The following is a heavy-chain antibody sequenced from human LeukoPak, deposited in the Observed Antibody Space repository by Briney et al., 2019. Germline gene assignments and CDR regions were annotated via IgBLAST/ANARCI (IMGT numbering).Heavy chain of an antibody. J-gene: IGHJ2*01. D-gene: IGHD6-13*01. CDR2: IHPGDSDN. Sequence: GESLKISCKGSGYSFTSYWIGWVRQLPGKGLEWMGIIHPGDSDNRYSPYFQGPVTISTDKSISTANLHWSTRKASDSALYSSAGATGRIADFDLWGRGTLVTVSS. CDR1: GYSFTSYW. CDR3: AGATGRIADFDL. V-gene: IGHV5-51*01.